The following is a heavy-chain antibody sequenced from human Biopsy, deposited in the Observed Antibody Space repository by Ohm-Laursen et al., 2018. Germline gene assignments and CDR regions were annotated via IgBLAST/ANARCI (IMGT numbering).Heavy chain of an antibody. Sequence: GASVKVSCKGVGYTFTGYYIHWVRQAPGQGLEWMGYIYPNNGDTKYARNFQGRVTMTRDTSVSTAYMDLTGLTSDDTAVYYCTTGGSGFYYPFDSWGQGTLVTVSS. J-gene: IGHJ4*02. CDR2: IYPNNGDT. V-gene: IGHV1-2*02. D-gene: IGHD3-22*01. CDR3: TTGGSGFYYPFDS. CDR1: GYTFTGYY.